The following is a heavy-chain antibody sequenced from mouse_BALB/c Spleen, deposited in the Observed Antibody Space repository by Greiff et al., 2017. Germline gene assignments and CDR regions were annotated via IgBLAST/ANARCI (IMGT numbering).Heavy chain of an antibody. V-gene: IGHV5-6-5*01. CDR3: ARGYGNSAWFAY. CDR1: GFTFSSYA. CDR2: ISSGGST. Sequence: EVQRVESGGGLVKPGGSLKLSCAASGFTFSSYAMSWVRQTPEKRLEWVASISSGGSTYYPDSVKGRFTISRDNARNILYLQMSSLRSEDTAMYYCARGYGNSAWFAYWGQGTLVTVSA. D-gene: IGHD2-1*01. J-gene: IGHJ3*01.